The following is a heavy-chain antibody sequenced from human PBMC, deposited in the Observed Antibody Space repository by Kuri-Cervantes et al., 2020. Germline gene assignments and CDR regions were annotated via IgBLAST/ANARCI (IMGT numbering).Heavy chain of an antibody. D-gene: IGHD3-22*01. CDR3: ARDLLDSSLSWVDY. J-gene: IGHJ4*02. CDR1: GFPFSSYS. Sequence: GGSLRLSCAASGFPFSSYSMNWVRQAPGKGLEWVALISSSNNYIYYADSVKGRFTISRDNAKNSLYLQMNSLRVEDTAVYYCARDLLDSSLSWVDYWGQGTLVTVSS. V-gene: IGHV3-21*01. CDR2: ISSSNNYI.